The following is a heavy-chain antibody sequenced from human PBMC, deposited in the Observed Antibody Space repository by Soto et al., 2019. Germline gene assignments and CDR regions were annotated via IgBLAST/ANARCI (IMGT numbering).Heavy chain of an antibody. CDR1: GGTFSSYT. D-gene: IGHD6-13*01. Sequence: QVQLVQSGAEVKKPGSSVKVSCKASGGTFSSYTISWVRQAPGQGLEWMGRIIPIRGIANYAQKFQGRVAITADKSTSTAYMELSSLRPEDTAVYCCARVDGVYSSSWYEGYWGQGTMVTVSS. CDR3: ARVDGVYSSSWYEGY. J-gene: IGHJ4*02. CDR2: IIPIRGIA. V-gene: IGHV1-69*02.